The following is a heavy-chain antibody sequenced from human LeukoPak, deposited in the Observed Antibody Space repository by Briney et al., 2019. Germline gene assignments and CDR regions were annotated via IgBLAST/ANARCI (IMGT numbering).Heavy chain of an antibody. CDR2: IIPNLGMA. CDR3: ARDLVCTMNCKDS. CDR1: GGTFSNDA. Sequence: SVKVSCKASGGTFSNDAISWVRQAPGQGLEWMGRIIPNLGMALYAQKFKGRVTITADKSPSAAYMELSSLTSEDTAVYFCARDLVCTMNCKDSWGQGTLVTVS. D-gene: IGHD2-2*01. J-gene: IGHJ4*02. V-gene: IGHV1-69*04.